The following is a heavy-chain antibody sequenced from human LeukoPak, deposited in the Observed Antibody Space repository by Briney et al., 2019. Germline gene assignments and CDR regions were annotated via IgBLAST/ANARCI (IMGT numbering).Heavy chain of an antibody. CDR1: GGSISSYY. J-gene: IGHJ3*02. CDR2: VYTSGST. D-gene: IGHD2-2*01. Sequence: SETLSLTCTVSGGSISSYYWSWIRQPAGKGLEWIGRVYTSGSTNYNPSLKSRVTMSVDTSKNQFSLKLSSVTAADTAVYYCARGPCSSTSCPSRGAFDIWGQGTMVTASS. CDR3: ARGPCSSTSCPSRGAFDI. V-gene: IGHV4-4*07.